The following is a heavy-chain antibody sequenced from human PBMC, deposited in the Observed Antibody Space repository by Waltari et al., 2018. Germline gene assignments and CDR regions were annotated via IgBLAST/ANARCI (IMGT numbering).Heavy chain of an antibody. D-gene: IGHD2-15*01. CDR2: ISYDGSNK. Sequence: SYAMHWVRQAPGKGLEWVAVISYDGSNKYYADSVKGRFTISRDNSKNTLYLQMNSLRAEDTAVYYCARGYCSGGSCLEDWGQGTLVTVSS. CDR1: SYA. CDR3: ARGYCSGGSCLED. V-gene: IGHV3-30-3*01. J-gene: IGHJ4*02.